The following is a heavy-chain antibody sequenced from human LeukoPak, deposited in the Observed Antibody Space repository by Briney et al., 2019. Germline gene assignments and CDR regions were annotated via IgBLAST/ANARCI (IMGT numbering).Heavy chain of an antibody. V-gene: IGHV3-30*02. D-gene: IGHD3-10*01. Sequence: GGSLRLSCATSEFSSSGYGMHWVRQAPGKGLEWVAVMWYDGSNKYYEDSVKGRFTISRDNSKNTVFLQMDSLRAEDTAVYYGAKGIKARGVFGSTNYYGMDVWGQGTTATVS. CDR3: AKGIKARGVFGSTNYYGMDV. CDR1: EFSSSGYG. J-gene: IGHJ6*02. CDR2: MWYDGSNK.